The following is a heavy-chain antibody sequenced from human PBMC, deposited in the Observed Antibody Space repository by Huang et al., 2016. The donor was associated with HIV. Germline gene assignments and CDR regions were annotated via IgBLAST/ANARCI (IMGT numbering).Heavy chain of an antibody. CDR1: GGSFSGNY. V-gene: IGHV4-34*02. J-gene: IGHJ4*02. D-gene: IGHD5-12*01. CDR3: ARRGRGKRGYAYIHHLDS. Sequence: QVQLQQWGAGLLKPAETLSLTCSIYGGSFSGNYWTWIRQSPGKGLEWIGEIDFYGTTHYSPALGSRGTMSADMAKNQFSLKMKEVTAADTAVYYCARRGRGKRGYAYIHHLDSWGQGTPVTVSS. CDR2: IDFYGTT.